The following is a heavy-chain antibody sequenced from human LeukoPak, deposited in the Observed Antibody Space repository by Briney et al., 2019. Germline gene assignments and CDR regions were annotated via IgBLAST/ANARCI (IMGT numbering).Heavy chain of an antibody. J-gene: IGHJ4*02. V-gene: IGHV3-9*01. Sequence: GRSLRLSCAASGFTFDDYAMPWARHAPGKGLEWVSGISWHSGSIGYADAVRGRFTISGDNAKNSLYRQMNGLSAEDTALLSCVKDMSTSYGDFYYYFDYWGQGTLVNVSS. D-gene: IGHD4-17*01. CDR3: VKDMSTSYGDFYYYFDY. CDR1: GFTFDDYA. CDR2: ISWHSGSI.